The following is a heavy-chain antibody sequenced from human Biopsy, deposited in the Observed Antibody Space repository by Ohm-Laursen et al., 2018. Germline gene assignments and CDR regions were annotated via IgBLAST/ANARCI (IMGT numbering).Heavy chain of an antibody. CDR3: ASDRDSNGSFRWNH. D-gene: IGHD6-19*01. V-gene: IGHV3-33*01. Sequence: SLRLSCAASGLSFSTYGMHWVRQAPGKGLEWVAVIWYDGSKKYYADSVKGRFTITRDNSKNTLYLQMNSLRAEDTAVYYCASDRDSNGSFRWNHWGQGTLVTVSS. CDR2: IWYDGSKK. CDR1: GLSFSTYG. J-gene: IGHJ5*02.